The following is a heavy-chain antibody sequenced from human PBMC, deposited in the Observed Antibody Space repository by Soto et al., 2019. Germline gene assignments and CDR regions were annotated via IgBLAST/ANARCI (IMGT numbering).Heavy chain of an antibody. V-gene: IGHV3-72*01. Sequence: HPGGSLILSCAASGFTLSDHFMEWVRQAPGKGLEWVGSTKHKAASYTTDYAASVNGRFTISRDDSKISLYLQMNSLKTEDTAMYYCVTLQFSGWFYWGLGTLVTVSS. CDR3: VTLQFSGWFY. D-gene: IGHD4-4*01. J-gene: IGHJ4*02. CDR1: GFTLSDHF. CDR2: TKHKAASYTT.